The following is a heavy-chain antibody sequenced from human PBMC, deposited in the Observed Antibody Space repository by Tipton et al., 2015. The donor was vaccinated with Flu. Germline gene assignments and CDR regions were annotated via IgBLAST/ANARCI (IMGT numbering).Heavy chain of an antibody. CDR3: ARSPANFFGLGPDL. V-gene: IGHV4-30-2*01. CDR1: GGSVISGGYS. CDR2: IYHSGTT. D-gene: IGHD4/OR15-4a*01. J-gene: IGHJ4*02. Sequence: TLSLTCTVSGGSVISGGYSWNWIRQPPGKGLEWIGYIYHSGTTYYNRSLRGRVSISIDRSKNQFSLRLTSVTAADTAVYYCARSPANFFGLGPDLWGQGTLVTVSS.